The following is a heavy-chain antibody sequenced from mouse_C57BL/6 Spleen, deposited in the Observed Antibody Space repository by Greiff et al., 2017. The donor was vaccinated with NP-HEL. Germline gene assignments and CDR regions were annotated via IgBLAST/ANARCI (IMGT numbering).Heavy chain of an antibody. CDR1: GYTFTSYD. D-gene: IGHD1-1*01. Sequence: QVQLQQSGPELVKPGASVKLSCKASGYTFTSYDINWVKQRPGQGLEWIGWIYPRDGSTKYNEKFKGKATLTVDTSSSTAYMELHSLTSEDSAVYFCARDYGSSDDAMDYWGQGTSVTVSS. CDR2: IYPRDGST. V-gene: IGHV1-85*01. CDR3: ARDYGSSDDAMDY. J-gene: IGHJ4*01.